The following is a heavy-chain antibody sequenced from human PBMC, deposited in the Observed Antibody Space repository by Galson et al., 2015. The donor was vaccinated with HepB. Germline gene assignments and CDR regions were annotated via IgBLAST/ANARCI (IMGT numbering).Heavy chain of an antibody. CDR3: ARVHPTMAASDY. Sequence: TLSLTCAVSGGSISSGGYSWSWIRRPPGKGLEWIGYISHSGSTSYNPSLKSRVTISVDRSKNQFSLKLSSVTAADTAVYYCARVHPTMAASDYWGLGTQVTVSS. CDR1: GGSISSGGYS. CDR2: ISHSGST. J-gene: IGHJ4*02. D-gene: IGHD3-10*01. V-gene: IGHV4-30-2*01.